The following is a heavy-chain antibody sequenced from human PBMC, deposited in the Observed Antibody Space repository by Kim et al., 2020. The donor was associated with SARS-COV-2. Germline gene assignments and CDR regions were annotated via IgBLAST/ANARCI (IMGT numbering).Heavy chain of an antibody. CDR3: ASHGYYDGSGSYYKN. D-gene: IGHD3-10*01. Sequence: PSLKRRVTISVDTSKNQFSLRLSSVTAADTAVYYCASHGYYDGSGSYYKNWGQGTLVTVSS. J-gene: IGHJ4*02. V-gene: IGHV4-31*02.